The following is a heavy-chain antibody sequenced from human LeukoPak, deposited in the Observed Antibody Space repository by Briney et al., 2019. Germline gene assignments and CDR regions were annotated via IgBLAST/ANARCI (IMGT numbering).Heavy chain of an antibody. V-gene: IGHV4-38-2*02. Sequence: SETLSLTCAVSVYSLSSGYYWGWIRQPPGKGLEWIGSIYHSGSTYYNPSLKSRVTISVDTSKNQFSLKLSSVTAADTAVYYCATEQYGREQGGYSYGYPTRTWDQGTLVTVSS. J-gene: IGHJ5*02. CDR1: VYSLSSGYY. CDR2: IYHSGST. D-gene: IGHD5-18*01. CDR3: ATEQYGREQGGYSYGYPTRT.